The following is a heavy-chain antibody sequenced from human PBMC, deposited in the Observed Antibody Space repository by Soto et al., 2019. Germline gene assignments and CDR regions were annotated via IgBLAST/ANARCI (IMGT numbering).Heavy chain of an antibody. Sequence: PSETLSLTCAVYGGSFSGYYWSWIRQPPGKGLEWIGEINHSGSTNYNPSLKSRVTISVDTSKNQFSLKLSSVTAADTAVYYCARVKGMRGNCSGGSCYSLYYYYMDVWGKGTTVTVSS. V-gene: IGHV4-34*01. CDR2: INHSGST. D-gene: IGHD2-15*01. CDR3: ARVKGMRGNCSGGSCYSLYYYYMDV. CDR1: GGSFSGYY. J-gene: IGHJ6*03.